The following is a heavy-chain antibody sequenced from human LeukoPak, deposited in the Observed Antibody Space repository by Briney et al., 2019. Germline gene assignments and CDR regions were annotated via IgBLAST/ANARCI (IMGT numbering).Heavy chain of an antibody. J-gene: IGHJ4*02. CDR3: ARQSTSMSTC. D-gene: IGHD3-3*02. Sequence: SETLSLTCAVSDDYISSSSYYWGWIRQRPEEGLEWIGSIYYSGTTYYNPSLKSRVTISVDTSKNQFSLKLSSVTAADSALYFCARQSTSMSTCWGQGTLVTVSS. CDR2: IYYSGTT. V-gene: IGHV4-39*01. CDR1: DDYISSSSYY.